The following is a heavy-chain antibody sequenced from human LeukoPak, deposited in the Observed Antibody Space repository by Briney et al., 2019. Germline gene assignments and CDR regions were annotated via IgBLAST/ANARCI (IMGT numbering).Heavy chain of an antibody. D-gene: IGHD3-22*01. CDR1: GFTFSSYE. J-gene: IGHJ4*02. CDR3: ASKRYYYDSSGYYDDY. CDR2: ISSSSSYI. V-gene: IGHV3-21*01. Sequence: SGGSLRLSCAASGFTFSSYEMNWVRQAPGKGLEWVSSISSSSSYIYYADPVKGRFTISRDNAKNSLYLQMNSLRAEDTAVYYCASKRYYYDSSGYYDDYWGQGTLVTVSS.